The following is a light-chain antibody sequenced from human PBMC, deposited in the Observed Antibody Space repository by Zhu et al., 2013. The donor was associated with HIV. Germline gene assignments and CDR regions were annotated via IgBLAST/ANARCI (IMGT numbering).Light chain of an antibody. J-gene: IGLJ3*02. Sequence: QSALTQPRSVSGSPGQSLTISCTGISSAVVTYDFVSWYQQHPGKAPKLVIYNVNKRPSGVPDRFSASKSGNTASLTISGLQTDDEADYYCCAHAGSFTWAFGPGTKLTVL. CDR3: CAHAGSFTWA. CDR1: SSAVVTYDF. V-gene: IGLV2-11*01. CDR2: NVN.